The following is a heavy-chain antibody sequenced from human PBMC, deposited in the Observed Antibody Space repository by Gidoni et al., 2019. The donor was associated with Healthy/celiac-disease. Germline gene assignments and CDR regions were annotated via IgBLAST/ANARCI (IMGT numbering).Heavy chain of an antibody. CDR2: ISYDGSNK. J-gene: IGHJ3*02. CDR1: GFTFRSYP. Sequence: QVKLVESGGGVVQPGRSLRLSCAASGFTFRSYPMHWVRPAPGKGLEWVAVISYDGSNKYYADSVKGRFTISRDNSKKALYLQMNSLRAEDTAVYYSARGGSSWYSGRLVHNAFDIWGQGTMVTVSS. CDR3: ARGGSSWYSGRLVHNAFDI. D-gene: IGHD6-13*01. V-gene: IGHV3-30-3*01.